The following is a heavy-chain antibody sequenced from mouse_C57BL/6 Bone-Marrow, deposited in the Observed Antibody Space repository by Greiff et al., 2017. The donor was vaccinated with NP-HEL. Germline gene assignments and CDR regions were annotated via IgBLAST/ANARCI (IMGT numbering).Heavy chain of an antibody. J-gene: IGHJ1*03. V-gene: IGHV1-66*01. CDR3: ARSDYYGSTPHYWYFDV. Sequence: QVQLQQSGPELVKPGASVKISCKASGYSFTSYYIHWVKQRPGQGLEWIGWIYPGSGNTKYNEKVKGKATLTADTSSSTAYMQLSSLTSEDSAVYYCARSDYYGSTPHYWYFDVWGTGTTVTVSS. CDR2: IYPGSGNT. D-gene: IGHD1-1*01. CDR1: GYSFTSYY.